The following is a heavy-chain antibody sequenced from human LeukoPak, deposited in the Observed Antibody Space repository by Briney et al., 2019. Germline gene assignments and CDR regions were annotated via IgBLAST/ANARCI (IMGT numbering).Heavy chain of an antibody. CDR2: IRYDGSNK. D-gene: IGHD6-19*01. J-gene: IGHJ4*02. CDR1: GFTFSTYG. Sequence: PGGSLRLSCAAAGFTFSTYGIHRVRQAPGMGLEWVAFIRYDGSNKYYADSVKGRFTISRDNFMNTVYLQMNSLRPEDTAVYYCAKEGYSSGWYEDYWGQGTLDTVSS. V-gene: IGHV3-30*02. CDR3: AKEGYSSGWYEDY.